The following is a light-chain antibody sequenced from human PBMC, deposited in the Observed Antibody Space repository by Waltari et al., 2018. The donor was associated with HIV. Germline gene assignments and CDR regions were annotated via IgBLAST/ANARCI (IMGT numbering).Light chain of an antibody. CDR2: AIS. CDR1: QSVRSN. CDR3: QQYNTWPLT. J-gene: IGKJ4*01. V-gene: IGKV3-15*01. Sequence: EVVMTQSPAILSVSPGEGATLSCRASQSVRSNFAWYQQKPGQAPRLLVYAISTRATGIPAMFSGGGSGAEFTLTISSLQSVDFAVYYRQQYNTWPLTFGGGTRVEIK.